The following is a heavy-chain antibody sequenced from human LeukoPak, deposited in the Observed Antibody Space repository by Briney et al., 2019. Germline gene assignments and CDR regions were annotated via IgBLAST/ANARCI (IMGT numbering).Heavy chain of an antibody. CDR2: ISSTSTYI. D-gene: IGHD4-17*01. CDR3: ARLGYGDYGGYYYYLDV. Sequence: PGRTLRLSCAASGFTFSSYSMNWVRQAPGKGLEWVSSISSTSTYIYYAVSVKGRFTISRDNAKNSLYLQMNSLRAEDTAVYYCARLGYGDYGGYYYYLDVWGKGTTVTISS. J-gene: IGHJ6*03. CDR1: GFTFSSYS. V-gene: IGHV3-21*01.